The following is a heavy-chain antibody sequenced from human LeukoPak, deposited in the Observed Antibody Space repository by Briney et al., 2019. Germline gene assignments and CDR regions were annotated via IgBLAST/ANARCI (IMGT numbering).Heavy chain of an antibody. CDR2: MNPNSGNT. CDR3: ARVQGDFWKWFDP. J-gene: IGHJ5*02. V-gene: IGHV1-8*01. D-gene: IGHD3-3*01. CDR1: GYTFTSYD. Sequence: GASVKVSCKASGYTFTSYDINWVRQATGQGLEWMGWMNPNSGNTGYAQKFQGRVTMTRNTSISTAYMELRSLRSEDTAVYYCARVQGDFWKWFDPWGQGTLVTVSS.